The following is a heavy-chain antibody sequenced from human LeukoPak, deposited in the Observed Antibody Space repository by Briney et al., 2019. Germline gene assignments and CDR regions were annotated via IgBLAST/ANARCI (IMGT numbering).Heavy chain of an antibody. CDR2: IKSKTDGGTT. J-gene: IGHJ4*02. V-gene: IGHV3-15*01. CDR1: GFTFSSYG. D-gene: IGHD5-18*01. CDR3: TTDDVAMASFDY. Sequence: GRSLRLSCAASGFTFSSYGMHWVRQAPGKGLEWVGRIKSKTDGGTTDYAAPVKGRYTISRDDSKNTLYLQMNSLKTEDTAVYYCTTDDVAMASFDYWGQGTLVTVSS.